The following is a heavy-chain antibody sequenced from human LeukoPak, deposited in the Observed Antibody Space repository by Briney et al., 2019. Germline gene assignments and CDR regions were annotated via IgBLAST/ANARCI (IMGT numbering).Heavy chain of an antibody. CDR2: IRFDGSSK. CDR3: AKDYIYGGWGNAFDI. CDR1: GFTFSNSG. Sequence: GGSLRLSCAASGFTFSNSGMHWVRQAPGKGLEWVAFIRFDGSSKFYTDSVKGRFTISRDNSKNTLKLQMNSLRAEDTAVYYCAKDYIYGGWGNAFDIWGQGTKVTVSS. V-gene: IGHV3-30*02. J-gene: IGHJ3*02. D-gene: IGHD5-18*01.